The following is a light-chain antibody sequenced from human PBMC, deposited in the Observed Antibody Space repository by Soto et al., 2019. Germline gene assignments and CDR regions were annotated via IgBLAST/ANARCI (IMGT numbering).Light chain of an antibody. V-gene: IGLV1-47*02. CDR2: SIN. J-gene: IGLJ2*01. Sequence: QAVVTQPPSASGTPGQRGTISCSGSSSNIGSNYVYWYQQLPGTAPKLLIYSINRRPSGVPDRFSGSKSGTSDSLAISGLRSEDEADYYCAAWDDSLSGLFGGGTQLTVL. CDR1: SSNIGSNY. CDR3: AAWDDSLSGL.